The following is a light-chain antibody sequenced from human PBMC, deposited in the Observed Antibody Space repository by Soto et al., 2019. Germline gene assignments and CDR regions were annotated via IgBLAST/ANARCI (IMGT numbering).Light chain of an antibody. J-gene: IGKJ1*01. V-gene: IGKV3-15*01. CDR1: QSVSSN. CDR2: GAS. CDR3: QHYNNWPRT. Sequence: EIVMTQSPATLSVSPGERATLSCRASQSVSSNLAWYQQKPGQAPRVLIYGASTRVTGIPARFSGSRSGTEFTLTISSLQSEDFAVYYCQHYNNWPRTFGQGTKVEIK.